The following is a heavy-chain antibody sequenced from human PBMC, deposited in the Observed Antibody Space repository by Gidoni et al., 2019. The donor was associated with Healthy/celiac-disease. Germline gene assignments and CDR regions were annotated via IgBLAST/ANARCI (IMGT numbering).Heavy chain of an antibody. J-gene: IGHJ4*02. D-gene: IGHD3-10*01. V-gene: IGHV5-51*01. CDR3: AGYYYGSGSSPGY. CDR2: IYPGDSDT. CDR1: GYSFTSYW. Sequence: EVQLVQSGAEVKKPGESLKIYCKGSGYSFTSYWSGWVRQMPGKGLEWRGIIYPGDSDTRYSPSFQGQVTISADKSISTAYLQWSSLKASDTAMYYCAGYYYGSGSSPGYWGQGTLVTVSS.